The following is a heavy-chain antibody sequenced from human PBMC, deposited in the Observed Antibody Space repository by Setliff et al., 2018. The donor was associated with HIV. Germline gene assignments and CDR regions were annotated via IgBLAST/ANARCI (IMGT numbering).Heavy chain of an antibody. V-gene: IGHV4-61*02. CDR2: IYTSGST. CDR3: ARCPSNHMTQAGKKTFYYHYMDV. D-gene: IGHD6-13*01. CDR1: GGSISSGSYY. Sequence: SETLSLTCTVSGGSISSGSYYWSWIRQPTGKGLEWIGRIYTSGSTNYNPSLRSRVIISVDTSKNQFSLTLVSVTAADTALYYCARCPSNHMTQAGKKTFYYHYMDVWGKGTTVTVSS. J-gene: IGHJ6*03.